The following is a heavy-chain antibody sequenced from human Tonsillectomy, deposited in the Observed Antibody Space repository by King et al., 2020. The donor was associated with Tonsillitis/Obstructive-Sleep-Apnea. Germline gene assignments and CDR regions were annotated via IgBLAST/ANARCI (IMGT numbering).Heavy chain of an antibody. CDR1: GYSFSGYY. CDR2: IXPNTGGT. CDR3: ARXKXLYSNPFDY. D-gene: IGHD5-12*01. J-gene: IGHJ4*02. Sequence: QLVESGAEVKKPGASVKVSCKASGYSFSGYYMHWVRQAPGQXLEWXGWIXPNTGGTKFAQXVXGRVTMXRDTSISTAYMELSSXRVDDTAVYYCARXKXLYSNPFDYWGQXXXVTXSS. V-gene: IGHV1-2*02.